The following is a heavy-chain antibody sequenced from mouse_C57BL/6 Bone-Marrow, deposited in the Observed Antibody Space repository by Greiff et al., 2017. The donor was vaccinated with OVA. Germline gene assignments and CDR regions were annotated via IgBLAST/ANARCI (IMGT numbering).Heavy chain of an antibody. J-gene: IGHJ4*01. CDR2: IYPSDSET. CDR1: GYTFTSYW. V-gene: IGHV1-61*01. CDR3: ARGGKGYAMDY. Sequence: VQLQQSGAELVRPGSSVKLSCKASGYTFTSYWMDWVKQRPGQGLEWIGNIYPSDSETHYNQKFKDKATLTVDKSSSTAYMQLSSLTSEDSAVYYCARGGKGYAMDYWGQGTSVTVSS.